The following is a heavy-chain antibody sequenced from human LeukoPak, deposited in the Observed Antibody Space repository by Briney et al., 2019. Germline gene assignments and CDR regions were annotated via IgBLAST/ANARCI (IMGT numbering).Heavy chain of an antibody. V-gene: IGHV3-7*01. J-gene: IGHJ4*02. CDR3: ATYKNQPHTQFFDF. D-gene: IGHD5-24*01. Sequence: WGFLRISRATSGFNIREYWMKLGRPGSSQGPEWGANINEDGSEKNYVDSVKGRFTTSRDNARNSLSLQMNNLRSEDTAVYYCATYKNQPHTQFFDFWGQGALVTVSA. CDR2: INEDGSEK. CDR1: GFNIREYW.